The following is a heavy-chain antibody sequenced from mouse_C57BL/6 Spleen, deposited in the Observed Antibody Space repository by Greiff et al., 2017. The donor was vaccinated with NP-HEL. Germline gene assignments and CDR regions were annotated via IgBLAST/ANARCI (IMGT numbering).Heavy chain of an antibody. CDR3: ARELSLLGGYYAMDY. V-gene: IGHV5-4*01. CDR2: ISDGGSYT. J-gene: IGHJ4*01. CDR1: GFTFSSYA. D-gene: IGHD2-1*01. Sequence: EVNVVESGGGLVKPGGSLKLSCAASGFTFSSYAMSWVRQTPEKRLEWVATISDGGSYTYYPDNVQGRFTISRDNAKNNLYLQMSHLKSEDTAMYYCARELSLLGGYYAMDYWGQGTSVTVSS.